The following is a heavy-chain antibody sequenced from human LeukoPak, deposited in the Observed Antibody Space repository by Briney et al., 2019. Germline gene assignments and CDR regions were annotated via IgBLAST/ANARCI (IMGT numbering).Heavy chain of an antibody. Sequence: PGGSLRLSCAASGFTFSSYSMSWVRQAPGKGLEWVSSISSSSSYIYYADSVKGRFTISRDNAKNSLYLQMNSLRAEDTAVYYCARDQIPDYEYYYYYGMDVWGQGTTVTVSS. CDR1: GFTFSSYS. CDR2: ISSSSSYI. V-gene: IGHV3-21*01. D-gene: IGHD4-17*01. J-gene: IGHJ6*02. CDR3: ARDQIPDYEYYYYYGMDV.